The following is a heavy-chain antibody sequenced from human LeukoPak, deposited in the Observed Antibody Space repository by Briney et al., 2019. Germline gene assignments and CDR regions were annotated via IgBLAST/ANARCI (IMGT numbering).Heavy chain of an antibody. CDR1: GGSITSYY. CDR3: ARHPYYYDRMDY. Sequence: SETLSLTCTVSGGSITSYYWSWIRQPPGKGLEWVGYISYSGSTNYNPSLRSRLTISRDTSKNQFSLKLSSVTAADTAIYYCARHPYYYDRMDYWGQGTLVTVSS. D-gene: IGHD3-16*01. J-gene: IGHJ4*02. CDR2: ISYSGST. V-gene: IGHV4-59*08.